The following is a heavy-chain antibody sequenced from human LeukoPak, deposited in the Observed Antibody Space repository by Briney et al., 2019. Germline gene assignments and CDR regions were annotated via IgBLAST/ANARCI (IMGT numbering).Heavy chain of an antibody. J-gene: IGHJ4*02. V-gene: IGHV1-69*04. CDR2: IIPIFGIA. CDR1: GGTFSSYA. CDR3: ARGRGYYIFDY. Sequence: SVKVSCKASGGTFSSYAISWVRQAPGQGLEWMGRIIPIFGIANYAQKFQGRVTITADKSTSTAYMELSSLRSEGTAVYYCARGRGYYIFDYWGQGTLVTVSS. D-gene: IGHD3-22*01.